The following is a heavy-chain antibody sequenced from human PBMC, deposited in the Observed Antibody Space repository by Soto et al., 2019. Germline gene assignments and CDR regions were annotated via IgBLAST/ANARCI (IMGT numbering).Heavy chain of an antibody. CDR1: GGTFSSYA. Sequence: VKVSCKASGGTFSSYAISWVRQAPGQGLEWVGGIIPRFGTANYAQKFQGRVTITADESTSTAYMELSSLRSEDTAMYYCAKVKYDSSGYYRNFDYWGQGTLVTVSS. V-gene: IGHV1-69*13. J-gene: IGHJ4*02. CDR2: IIPRFGTA. D-gene: IGHD3-22*01. CDR3: AKVKYDSSGYYRNFDY.